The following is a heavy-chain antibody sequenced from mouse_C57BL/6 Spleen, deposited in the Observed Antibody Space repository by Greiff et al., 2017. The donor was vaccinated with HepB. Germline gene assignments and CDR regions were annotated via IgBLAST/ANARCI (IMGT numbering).Heavy chain of an antibody. CDR3: AGYYGSSYGDWYFDV. D-gene: IGHD1-1*01. J-gene: IGHJ1*03. CDR1: GYAFSSSW. CDR2: IYPGDGDT. Sequence: VQLQESGPELVKPGASVKISCKASGYAFSSSWMNWVKQRPGKGLERIGRIYPGDGDTNYNGKFKGKATLTADKSSSTANMQLSSLTSEDSAVYFCAGYYGSSYGDWYFDVWGTGTTVTVSS. V-gene: IGHV1-82*01.